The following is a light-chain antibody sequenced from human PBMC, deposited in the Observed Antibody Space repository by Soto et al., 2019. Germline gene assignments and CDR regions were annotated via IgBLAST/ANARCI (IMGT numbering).Light chain of an antibody. CDR1: QSIRNW. Sequence: DIQMTESPSSLSASVGDRVTITCRSSQSIRNWLAWYQQKPGKAPKLLIYKASSLESGVPSRFSGSGSGTEFTLTISSLQPEDFATYYCQQYNSLWTFGQGTRWIS. CDR2: KAS. V-gene: IGKV1-5*03. J-gene: IGKJ1*01. CDR3: QQYNSLWT.